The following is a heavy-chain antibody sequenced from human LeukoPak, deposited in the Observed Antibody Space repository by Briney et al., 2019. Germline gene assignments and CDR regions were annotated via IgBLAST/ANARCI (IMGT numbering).Heavy chain of an antibody. D-gene: IGHD3-10*01. V-gene: IGHV4-34*01. CDR1: GGSFSGYY. J-gene: IGHJ5*02. CDR3: AILDYYGSGSYLTEFDP. CDR2: IYHSGST. Sequence: PSETLSLTCAVYGGSFSGYYWSWIRQPPGKGLEWIGEIYHSGSTNYNPSLKSRVTISVDKSKNQFSLKLSSVTAADTAVYYCAILDYYGSGSYLTEFDPWGQGTLVTVSS.